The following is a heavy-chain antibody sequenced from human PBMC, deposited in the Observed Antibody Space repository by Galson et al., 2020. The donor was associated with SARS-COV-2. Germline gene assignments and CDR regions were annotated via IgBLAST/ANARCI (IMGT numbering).Heavy chain of an antibody. J-gene: IGHJ6*02. V-gene: IGHV4-38-2*01. D-gene: IGHD1-26*01. CDR2: FYQDGTS. Sequence: SETLSLTCAVSGISVKRGHFWGWIRQPPGKGLEWIGNFYQDGTSYYNPSLKSRVTISIDTSSNLISLRLKSVTAADTAVYYCARQAAECSLGIGGHHYFAPMDVWGQGTTVIVSS. CDR3: ARQAAECSLGIGGHHYFAPMDV. CDR1: GISVKRGHF.